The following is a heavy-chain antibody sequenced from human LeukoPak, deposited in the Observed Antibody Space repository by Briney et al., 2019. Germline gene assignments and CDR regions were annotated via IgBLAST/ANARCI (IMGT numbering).Heavy chain of an antibody. D-gene: IGHD2-2*01. Sequence: KASQTLSLTCVISGDSVSSNSVTWNWIRQSPSRGLEWLGRTYYRSTWYNDYAVSVRGRITVNPDTSKNQFSLHLNSVTPEDTAVYYCARRLTQYDCFDPWGQGILVTVSS. V-gene: IGHV6-1*01. J-gene: IGHJ5*02. CDR2: TYYRSTWYN. CDR1: GDSVSSNSVT. CDR3: ARRLTQYDCFDP.